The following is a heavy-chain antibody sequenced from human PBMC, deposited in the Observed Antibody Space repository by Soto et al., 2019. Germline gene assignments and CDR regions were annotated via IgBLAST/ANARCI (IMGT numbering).Heavy chain of an antibody. CDR2: INAGNGNT. Sequence: ASVKVSCKASGYTFTSYAMHLVRQAPGQRLEWMGWINAGNGNTKYSQKFQGRVTITRDTSASTAYMELSSLRSEDTAVYYCARGPVADYYYYGMDVWGQGTTVTVSS. V-gene: IGHV1-3*01. D-gene: IGHD6-19*01. J-gene: IGHJ6*02. CDR1: GYTFTSYA. CDR3: ARGPVADYYYYGMDV.